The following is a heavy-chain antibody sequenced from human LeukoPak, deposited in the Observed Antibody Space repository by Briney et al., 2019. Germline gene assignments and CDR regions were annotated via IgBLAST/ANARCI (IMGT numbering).Heavy chain of an antibody. CDR2: ISGSGGST. J-gene: IGHJ4*02. V-gene: IGHV3-23*01. Sequence: GGSLRLSCAASGFTFSSYAMSWVRQAPGKGLEWVSAISGSGGSTYYADSVKGRFTISRDNSKNTLYLQMNSLRAEDTAVYYCASGDGYNLGAFDYWGQGTLVTVSS. D-gene: IGHD5-24*01. CDR1: GFTFSSYA. CDR3: ASGDGYNLGAFDY.